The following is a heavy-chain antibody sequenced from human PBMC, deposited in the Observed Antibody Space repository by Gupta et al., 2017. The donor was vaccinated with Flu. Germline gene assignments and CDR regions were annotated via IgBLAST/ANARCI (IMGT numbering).Heavy chain of an antibody. D-gene: IGHD2-15*01. J-gene: IGHJ4*02. CDR1: GFHFSNAW. Sequence: EVQLVESGGGLVKPGGSLRLSCVASGFHFSNAWMSWVRQAPGKGLEWVGRIKSKTDGGTTDYAAPVKGRFTISRDDSKNTLYLQMNSLKTEDTAVYYCTTEQLVVAADELDYWGQGTLVTVSS. CDR2: IKSKTDGGTT. CDR3: TTEQLVVAADELDY. V-gene: IGHV3-15*01.